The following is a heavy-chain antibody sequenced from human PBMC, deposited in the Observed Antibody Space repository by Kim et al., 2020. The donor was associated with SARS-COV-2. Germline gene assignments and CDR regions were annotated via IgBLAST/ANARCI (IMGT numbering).Heavy chain of an antibody. V-gene: IGHV4-39*01. CDR3: ARREAVAGRFDY. CDR1: GGSISSSSYY. Sequence: SETLSLTCTVSGGSISSSSYYWGWIRQPPGKGLEWIGSIYYSGSTYYNPSLKSRVTISVDTSKNQFSLKLSSVTAADTAVYYCARREAVAGRFDYWGQGT. D-gene: IGHD6-19*01. J-gene: IGHJ4*02. CDR2: IYYSGST.